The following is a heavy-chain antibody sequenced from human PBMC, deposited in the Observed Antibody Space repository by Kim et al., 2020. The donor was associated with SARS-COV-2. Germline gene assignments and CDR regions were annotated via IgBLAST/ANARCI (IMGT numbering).Heavy chain of an antibody. Sequence: SQTLSLTCAISGDSVSSNSAAWNWIRQSPSRGLEWLGRTYYRSKWYNDYAVSVKSRITINPDTSKNQFSLQLNSVTPEDTAVYDCAREGRIEDPGEFVTRYFHQWGQGTLVTVSS. J-gene: IGHJ1*01. CDR3: AREGRIEDPGEFVTRYFHQ. CDR1: GDSVSSNSAA. D-gene: IGHD3-10*01. CDR2: TYYRSKWYN. V-gene: IGHV6-1*01.